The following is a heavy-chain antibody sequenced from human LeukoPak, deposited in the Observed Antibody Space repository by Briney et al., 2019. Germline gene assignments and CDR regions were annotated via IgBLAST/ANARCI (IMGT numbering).Heavy chain of an antibody. V-gene: IGHV4-61*02. CDR3: ARDTSFFGWFDP. D-gene: IGHD3-10*01. J-gene: IGHJ5*02. Sequence: SETLSLTCTVSGGSISSGSYYWSWIRQPAGKGLEWIGRIYTSGSTNYNPSLKSRVTISVDTSKNQFSPKLSSVTAADTAVYYCARDTSFFGWFDPWGQGTLVTVSS. CDR1: GGSISSGSYY. CDR2: IYTSGST.